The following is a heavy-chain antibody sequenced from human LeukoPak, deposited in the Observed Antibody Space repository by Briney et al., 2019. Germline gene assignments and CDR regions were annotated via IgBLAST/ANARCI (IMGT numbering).Heavy chain of an antibody. CDR1: GYTFTGYY. D-gene: IGHD3-22*01. Sequence: ASVKVSCKASGYTFTGYYMHWVRQAPGQGLEWMGWINPNSGGTNYAQKLQGRVTMTTDTSTSTAYMELRSLRSDDTAVYYCARVYDSSGYYYYYYMDVWGKGTTVTISS. J-gene: IGHJ6*03. CDR2: INPNSGGT. CDR3: ARVYDSSGYYYYYYMDV. V-gene: IGHV1-2*02.